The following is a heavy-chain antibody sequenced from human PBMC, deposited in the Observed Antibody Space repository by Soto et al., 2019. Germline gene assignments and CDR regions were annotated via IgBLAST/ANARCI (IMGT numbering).Heavy chain of an antibody. CDR1: GFTFSSYA. J-gene: IGHJ3*02. CDR2: ISSNGGST. Sequence: GGSLRLSCAASGFTFSSYAMHWVRQAPGKGLEYISAISSNGGSTYYANSVKGRFTISRDNSKNTLYLQMGSLRAEDMAVYYCARSSSSLYKTGSAFDIWGQGTMVTVSS. D-gene: IGHD1-1*01. CDR3: ARSSSSLYKTGSAFDI. V-gene: IGHV3-64*01.